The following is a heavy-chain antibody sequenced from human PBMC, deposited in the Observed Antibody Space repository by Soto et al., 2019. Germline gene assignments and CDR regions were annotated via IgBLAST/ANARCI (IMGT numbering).Heavy chain of an antibody. J-gene: IGHJ4*02. CDR3: ETLRGGGGY. Sequence: EVQLVESGGGLIQPGGSLRLSCAVSGFTVSNNYMSWVRQAPGKGLEGVSVIYSGGYTAYGDSVKGRFTISRDNSKNTLSHQRKSLRADATVGYYGETLRGGGGYWGQGTLVTVSS. D-gene: IGHD3-10*01. CDR1: GFTVSNNY. V-gene: IGHV3-53*01. CDR2: IYSGGYT.